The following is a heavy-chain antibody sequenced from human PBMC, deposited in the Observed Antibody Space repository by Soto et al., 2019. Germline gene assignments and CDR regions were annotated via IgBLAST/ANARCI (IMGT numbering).Heavy chain of an antibody. CDR3: ARGNHRWQQLWYFDH. CDR1: GFTFSRYW. D-gene: IGHD5-12*01. Sequence: GGSLRLSCAASGFTFSRYWMSWVRQAPGKGLEWVANIKQDGSEKYYVDSVKGRFTISRDNANNSPYLQMNSLRAEDTAVYYCARGNHRWQQLWYFDHWGRGTLVTVSS. J-gene: IGHJ2*01. CDR2: IKQDGSEK. V-gene: IGHV3-7*01.